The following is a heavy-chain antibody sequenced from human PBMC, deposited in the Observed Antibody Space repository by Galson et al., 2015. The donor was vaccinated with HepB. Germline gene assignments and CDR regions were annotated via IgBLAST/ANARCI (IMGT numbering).Heavy chain of an antibody. CDR3: ARRRYYDTSGYYSYGFDI. CDR2: TGNRAKSYST. J-gene: IGHJ3*02. CDR1: GVMFSDHD. D-gene: IGHD3-22*01. Sequence: SLRLSCAASGVMFSDHDMDWVRQAPGKGLEWVGRTGNRAKSYSTEYVASVKGRFTISRDDSKKSVYLQMNSLKMEDTAVYYCARRRYYDTSGYYSYGFDIWGQGTMVTVSS. V-gene: IGHV3-72*01.